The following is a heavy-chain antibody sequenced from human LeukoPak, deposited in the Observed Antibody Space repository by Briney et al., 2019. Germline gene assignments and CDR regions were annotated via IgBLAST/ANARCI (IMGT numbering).Heavy chain of an antibody. CDR1: GGSISSGGYS. V-gene: IGHV4-30-2*05. CDR2: IYHSGST. CDR3: AREPDDYGGNSGGGYFDY. D-gene: IGHD4-23*01. Sequence: SQTLSLTCAVSGGSISSGGYSWSWIRQPPGKGLEWIGYIYHSGSTYYNPSLKSRVTISVDTSKNQFSLKLSSVTAADTAVYYCAREPDDYGGNSGGGYFDYWGQGTLVTVSS. J-gene: IGHJ4*02.